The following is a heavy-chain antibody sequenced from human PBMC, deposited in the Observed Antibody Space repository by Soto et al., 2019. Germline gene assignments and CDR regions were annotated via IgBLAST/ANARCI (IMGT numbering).Heavy chain of an antibody. CDR3: ARPAIYCSGGTCYDH. V-gene: IGHV3-21*01. CDR2: ISGSTTYI. J-gene: IGHJ5*02. CDR1: GSTFSSYA. D-gene: IGHD2-15*01. Sequence: AGGSLRLSCVTSGSTFSSYAMSWVRQAPGKGLEWVSSISGSTTYIYYADSVKGRFTISRDNVKNSLYLQMNSLRAEDTAVYYCARPAIYCSGGTCYDHWGQGTLVTVSS.